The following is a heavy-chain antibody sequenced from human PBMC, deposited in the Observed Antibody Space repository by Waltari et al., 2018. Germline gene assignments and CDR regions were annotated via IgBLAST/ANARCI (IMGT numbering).Heavy chain of an antibody. D-gene: IGHD2-2*01. CDR1: VGTFSSYA. Sequence: QVQLVQSGAEVKKPGSSVKVSCKASVGTFSSYAISWVRQAPGQGLEWMGGIIPIFGTANYAQKFQGRVTITAYESTSTAYMELSSLRSEDTAVYYCARDRSRGSSTSSDAFDIWGQGTMVTVSS. J-gene: IGHJ3*02. CDR2: IIPIFGTA. CDR3: ARDRSRGSSTSSDAFDI. V-gene: IGHV1-69*01.